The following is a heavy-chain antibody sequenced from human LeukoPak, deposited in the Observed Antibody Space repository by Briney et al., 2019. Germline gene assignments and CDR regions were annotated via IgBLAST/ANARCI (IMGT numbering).Heavy chain of an antibody. CDR3: AKRYYYGSGSFDY. CDR2: ISGGGGST. V-gene: IGHV3-23*01. J-gene: IGHJ4*02. CDR1: GFTFSSYA. D-gene: IGHD3-10*01. Sequence: GGSLTLSCAASGFTFSSYAMSWVRQAPGKGLEWVSVISGGGGSTYYADSVKGRFTISRDNSKNTLYLQMNSLRAEDTAVYYCAKRYYYGSGSFDYWGQGTLVTVSS.